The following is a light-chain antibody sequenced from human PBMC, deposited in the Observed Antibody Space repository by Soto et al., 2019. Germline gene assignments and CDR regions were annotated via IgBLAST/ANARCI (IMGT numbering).Light chain of an antibody. Sequence: QSALTQPASVSGSPGQSITISCTGTSSDIGGYNYVSWYQQLPGKVPKLIIYDVSNRPSGVSDRFSGSKSGNAASLTISGLQAEYEADYYCSSYTRTSTLYVFGTGTKLTVL. CDR1: SSDIGGYNY. V-gene: IGLV2-14*03. CDR2: DVS. J-gene: IGLJ1*01. CDR3: SSYTRTSTLYV.